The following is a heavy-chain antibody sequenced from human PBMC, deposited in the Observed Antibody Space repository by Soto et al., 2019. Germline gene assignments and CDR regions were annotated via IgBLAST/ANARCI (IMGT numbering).Heavy chain of an antibody. CDR3: ARAFVDFWSGYFYFDY. CDR1: GFTVSSNY. J-gene: IGHJ4*02. D-gene: IGHD3-3*01. CDR2: TYSGGST. Sequence: PGGSLRLSCAASGFTVSSNYMGWVRQAPGKGLEWVSVTYSGGSTYYADSVKGRFTISRHNSKNTLYLQMNSLRAEDTAVYYCARAFVDFWSGYFYFDYWGQGTLVTVSS. V-gene: IGHV3-53*04.